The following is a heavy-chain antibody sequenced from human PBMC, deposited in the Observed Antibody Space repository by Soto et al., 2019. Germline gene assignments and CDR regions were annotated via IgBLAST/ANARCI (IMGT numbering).Heavy chain of an antibody. CDR1: GYTFTSYG. D-gene: IGHD1-26*01. J-gene: IGHJ3*02. Sequence: QVQLVQSGAEVKKPGASVKVSCKASGYTFTSYGISWVRQAPGQGLEWMGWISAYNGNTNYAQKLQGRVTMTTDTSTSTADMELMSLRSDDTAVYYCARDEPYSGSYKGAFDIWGQGTIVTVSS. CDR3: ARDEPYSGSYKGAFDI. V-gene: IGHV1-18*01. CDR2: ISAYNGNT.